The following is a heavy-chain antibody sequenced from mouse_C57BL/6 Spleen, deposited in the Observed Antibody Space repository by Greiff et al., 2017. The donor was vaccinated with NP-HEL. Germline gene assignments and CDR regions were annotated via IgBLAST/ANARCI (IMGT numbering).Heavy chain of an antibody. CDR2: INPNNGGT. CDR3: ARWDDGYFYAMDY. J-gene: IGHJ4*01. V-gene: IGHV1-18*01. D-gene: IGHD2-3*01. CDR1: GYTFPDYN. Sequence: VQLQQSGPELVKPGASVKIPCKASGYTFPDYNMDWVKQSHGKSLEWIGDINPNNGGTIYNQKFKGKATLTVDKSSSTAYMELRSLTSEDTAVYYCARWDDGYFYAMDYWGQGTSVTVSS.